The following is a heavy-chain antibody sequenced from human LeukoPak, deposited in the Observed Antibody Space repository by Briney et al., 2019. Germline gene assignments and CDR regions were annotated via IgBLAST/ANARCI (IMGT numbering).Heavy chain of an antibody. V-gene: IGHV4-4*07. J-gene: IGHJ6*03. CDR3: ARVRGSSGSYEYYHYMDV. CDR2: ISGSGTI. Sequence: SETLSLTCTVSGGSISSYYWSWIRQPAGKGLEWIGRISGSGTITYNPALQSRLSISIDTSKNQFSLKLMSVTAADTAVYYCARVRGSSGSYEYYHYMDVWGKGTTVTISS. D-gene: IGHD1-26*01. CDR1: GGSISSYY.